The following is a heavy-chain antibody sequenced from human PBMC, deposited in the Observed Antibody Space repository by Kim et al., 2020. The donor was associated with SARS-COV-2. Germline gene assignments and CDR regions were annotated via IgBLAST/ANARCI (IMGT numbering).Heavy chain of an antibody. J-gene: IGHJ4*02. CDR3: ARDRRPLTMTAYSGFDY. V-gene: IGHV4-39*07. Sequence: SETLSLTCTVSGGSISSSSYYWGWIRQPPGKGLEWIGSIYYSGSTYYNPSLKSRVTISVDTSKNQFSLKLSSVTAADTAVYYCARDRRPLTMTAYSGFDYWGQGTLVTVSS. D-gene: IGHD3-22*01. CDR1: GGSISSSSYY. CDR2: IYYSGST.